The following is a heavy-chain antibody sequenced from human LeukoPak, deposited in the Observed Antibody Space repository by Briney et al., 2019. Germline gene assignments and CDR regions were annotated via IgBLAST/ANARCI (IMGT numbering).Heavy chain of an antibody. CDR3: ARGSGSGRPLDR. CDR1: GVIVSRNF. Sequence: GGSLRLSCAASGVIVSRNFMSWVRQAPGKGLQWVAIMYAGGTTDYSDSVRGRFHISRDSSNNTLSLQMNSLRAEDTAVYYCARGSGSGRPLDRWGQGTLVTVSS. V-gene: IGHV3-53*01. J-gene: IGHJ5*02. CDR2: MYAGGTT. D-gene: IGHD6-19*01.